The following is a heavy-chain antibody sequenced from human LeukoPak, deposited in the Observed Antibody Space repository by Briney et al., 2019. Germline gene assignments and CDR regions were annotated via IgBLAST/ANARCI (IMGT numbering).Heavy chain of an antibody. CDR2: ISASGGST. J-gene: IGHJ5*02. CDR3: AKVPATMKYKHFDP. CDR1: GFTFSTYA. V-gene: IGHV3-23*01. D-gene: IGHD2-2*01. Sequence: GGSLRLSCGGSGFTFSTYALSWVRQAPGKGLQWVSSISASGGSTYYADSVKGRFTISRDNTKNTLDLQMNSLSAEDTAVYYCAKVPATMKYKHFDPWGQGTLVTVSS.